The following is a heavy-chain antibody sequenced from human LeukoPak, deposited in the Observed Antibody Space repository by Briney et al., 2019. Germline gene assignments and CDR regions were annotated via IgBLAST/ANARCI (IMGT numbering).Heavy chain of an antibody. CDR1: GFTFSNYW. D-gene: IGHD6-19*01. Sequence: GSLRLSCAASGFTFSNYWMTWVRQPPGRGREWMGEINHSGSTNYNPSLKSRVTISVDTSKDQFSLKPSSVTAADTAVYYCARPVIAVAGSEDGAFDIWRQGTMVTVSS. V-gene: IGHV4-34*01. J-gene: IGHJ3*02. CDR3: ARPVIAVAGSEDGAFDI. CDR2: INHSGST.